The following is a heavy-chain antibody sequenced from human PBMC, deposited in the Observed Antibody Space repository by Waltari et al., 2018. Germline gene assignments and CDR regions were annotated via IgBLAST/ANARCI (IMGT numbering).Heavy chain of an antibody. CDR3: ARGDEGFFDY. CDR2: IYHSGST. CDR1: DGSISSGGYS. J-gene: IGHJ4*02. Sequence: ESGSGLVKPSQTLSLTCAVSDGSISSGGYSWSWIRQPPGKGLEWIGYIYHSGSTYYNPSLKSRVTISVDRSKNQFSLKLSSVTAADTAVYYCARGDEGFFDYWGQGTLVTVSS. V-gene: IGHV4-30-2*01.